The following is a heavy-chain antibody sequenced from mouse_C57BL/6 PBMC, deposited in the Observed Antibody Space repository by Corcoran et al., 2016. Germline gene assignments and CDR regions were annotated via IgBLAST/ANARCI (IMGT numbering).Heavy chain of an antibody. CDR1: GCTFTSYG. D-gene: IGHD4-1*01. Sequence: QVQLEQSGAELERPGASVKLSRKASGCTFTSYGISWVKLRTGQGLEWIGEIYPRSGNAYYNEKFKGKATLTADKSSSTAYMELRSLTSEDSAVYFCARWDPAYCDVWGTGTTVTVS. V-gene: IGHV1-81*01. CDR2: IYPRSGNA. CDR3: ARWDPAYCDV. J-gene: IGHJ1*03.